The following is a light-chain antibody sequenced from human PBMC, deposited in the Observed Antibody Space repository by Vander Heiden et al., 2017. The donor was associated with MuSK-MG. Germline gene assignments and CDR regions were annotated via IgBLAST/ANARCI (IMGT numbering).Light chain of an antibody. V-gene: IGKV1-39*01. CDR1: QSISGY. Sequence: DIQITQSPSSLSASVGDRVTITCRASQSISGYLNWYQQKPGKAPKLLIYGASSLHSGVPSRFSGSGSGTDFTLTISSLQPEDFATYYCQQSYNNPRTFGGGTKVEIK. CDR2: GAS. J-gene: IGKJ4*01. CDR3: QQSYNNPRT.